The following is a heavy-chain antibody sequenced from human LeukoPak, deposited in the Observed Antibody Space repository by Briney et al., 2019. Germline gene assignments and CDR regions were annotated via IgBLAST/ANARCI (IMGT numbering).Heavy chain of an antibody. Sequence: RRASVKVSCKTSGFTFTTYAIQWVRQAPGQRLEWMGWINAGNGNTKYSQNFQGRVTITRDTSASTAYMELSSLRSEDTAVYYCARERGKHSYGPWGQGTLVTVSS. J-gene: IGHJ5*02. V-gene: IGHV1-3*01. CDR3: ARERGKHSYGP. CDR2: INAGNGNT. CDR1: GFTFTTYA. D-gene: IGHD5-18*01.